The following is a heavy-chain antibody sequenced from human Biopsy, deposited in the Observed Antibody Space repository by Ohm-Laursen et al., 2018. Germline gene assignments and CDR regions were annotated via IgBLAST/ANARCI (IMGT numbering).Heavy chain of an antibody. CDR1: GYTFTAFS. J-gene: IGHJ4*02. Sequence: GATVKISCKPSGYTFTAFSVHWLRQAPGQGLEWMGWINPKSGDTDYPQNFQGRVSMTRDTSKSTVYMELSSLRSADTAVYFCARNTGWYGDLYYFDYWGQGTLVTVSS. V-gene: IGHV1-2*02. CDR2: INPKSGDT. D-gene: IGHD6-19*01. CDR3: ARNTGWYGDLYYFDY.